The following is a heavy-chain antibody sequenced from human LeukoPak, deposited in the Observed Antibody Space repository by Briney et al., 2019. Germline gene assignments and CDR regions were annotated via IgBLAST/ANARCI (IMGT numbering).Heavy chain of an antibody. CDR3: ARVHGTGLTTY. CDR2: IYYTGTT. CDR1: GTSISNYY. V-gene: IGHV4-59*01. Sequence: SETLSLTCTISGTSISNYYWSWIRQPPGKGLEWIGYIYYTGTTNYNPSLKSRVTISIDTSKKQFSLKLNSVTAADTAVYYCARVHGTGLTTYWGQGTLVTVPS. D-gene: IGHD4-11*01. J-gene: IGHJ4*02.